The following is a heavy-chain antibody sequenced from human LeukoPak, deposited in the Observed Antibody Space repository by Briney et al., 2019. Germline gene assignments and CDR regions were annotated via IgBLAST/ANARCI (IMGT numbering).Heavy chain of an antibody. D-gene: IGHD1-20*01. V-gene: IGHV3-7*01. J-gene: IGHJ4*02. CDR2: IKQDGSEK. Sequence: PGGSLRLSCAASGFTFSNYWMTWVRQAPGKGLEWVANIKQDGSEKHYVDSVKGRFTTSRDNAKNSLYLQMNSLRDEDTAVYYCVRSNWNFDYWGQGTLVTVSS. CDR3: VRSNWNFDY. CDR1: GFTFSNYW.